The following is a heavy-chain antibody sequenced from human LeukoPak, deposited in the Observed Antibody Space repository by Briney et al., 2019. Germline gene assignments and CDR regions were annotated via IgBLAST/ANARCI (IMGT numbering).Heavy chain of an antibody. J-gene: IGHJ5*02. CDR3: AKGAAAGLVDWFDP. D-gene: IGHD6-25*01. CDR2: ISGSGFTT. Sequence: GSLRLSCAASGFIFSNYATGWVRQAPHKGPQWVSIISGSGFTTYYADSVKGRFTISRDNSKNTLYLQMNSLTAEDTALYYCAKGAAAGLVDWFDPWGQGTLVTVSS. V-gene: IGHV3-23*01. CDR1: GFIFSNYA.